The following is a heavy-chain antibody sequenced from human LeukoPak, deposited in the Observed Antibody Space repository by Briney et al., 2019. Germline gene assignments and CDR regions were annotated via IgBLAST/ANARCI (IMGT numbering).Heavy chain of an antibody. J-gene: IGHJ4*02. CDR1: GGSFSGYY. CDR2: INHSGST. Sequence: SETLSLTCAVYGGSFSGYYWSWIRQPPGKGLEWIGEINHSGSTNYNPSLKGRVTISVDTSKNQFSLKLSSVTAADTAVYYCARVLYDSSGYARDYFDYWGQGTLVTVSS. D-gene: IGHD3-22*01. V-gene: IGHV4-34*01. CDR3: ARVLYDSSGYARDYFDY.